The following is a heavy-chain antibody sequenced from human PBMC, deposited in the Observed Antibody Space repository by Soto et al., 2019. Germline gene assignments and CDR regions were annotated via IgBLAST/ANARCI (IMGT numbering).Heavy chain of an antibody. CDR3: AKEELERQGSGFDY. D-gene: IGHD1-1*01. V-gene: IGHV3-23*01. Sequence: EVQLLESGGGLVQPGGSLRLYCAASGFTVSSYAMSWVRQAPGKGLEWVSAISGSGGSTYYADSVKGRFTISRDNSKNTRYLQMNSLRAEDTAVYYWAKEELERQGSGFDYWGQGTRVTVSS. CDR1: GFTVSSYA. CDR2: ISGSGGST. J-gene: IGHJ4*02.